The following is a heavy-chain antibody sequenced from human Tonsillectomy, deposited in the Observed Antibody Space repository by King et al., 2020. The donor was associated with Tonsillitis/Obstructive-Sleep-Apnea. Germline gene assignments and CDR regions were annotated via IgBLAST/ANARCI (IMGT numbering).Heavy chain of an antibody. V-gene: IGHV3-73*02. CDR2: IRSKANNYAT. Sequence: DVQLVESGGGLVQPGGSLKLSCAASGFTFSGSAMHWVRQASGKGLEWVGRIRSKANNYATAYAASVKGRFTISRDDSKHTAYLQMNSLKTEDTALYSWTRRSSSSISNWFDPWGQGTLVTVSS. D-gene: IGHD6-6*01. CDR3: TRRSSSSISNWFDP. CDR1: GFTFSGSA. J-gene: IGHJ5*02.